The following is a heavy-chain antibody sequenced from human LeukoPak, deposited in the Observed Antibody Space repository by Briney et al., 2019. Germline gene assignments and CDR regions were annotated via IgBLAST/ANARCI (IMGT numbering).Heavy chain of an antibody. V-gene: IGHV3-23*01. CDR2: ISGSGGRT. J-gene: IGHJ4*02. Sequence: GGSLRLSCAASGFTFSSYAMSWVRQAPGKGLEWVSAISGSGGRTYYADSVKGRSTISRDNSKNTLYLQMNSLRAEDTAVYYCAKDSDYGDYEKGYWGQGTLVTVSS. CDR3: AKDSDYGDYEKGY. D-gene: IGHD4-17*01. CDR1: GFTFSSYA.